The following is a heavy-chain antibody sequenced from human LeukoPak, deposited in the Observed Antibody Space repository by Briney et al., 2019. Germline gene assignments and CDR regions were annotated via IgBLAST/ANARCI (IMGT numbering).Heavy chain of an antibody. CDR1: GFTFDHYA. Sequence: PGGSLRLSCAASGFTFDHYAMHWVRQAPGKGLEWLSIISWNSGYIGYADSVKGRFTISRDNAKKSLDLQMNSLRAEDTAFYYCAKVRGTYSSGYFFDYWGQGTLVTVSS. CDR2: ISWNSGYI. D-gene: IGHD6-19*01. J-gene: IGHJ4*02. V-gene: IGHV3-9*01. CDR3: AKVRGTYSSGYFFDY.